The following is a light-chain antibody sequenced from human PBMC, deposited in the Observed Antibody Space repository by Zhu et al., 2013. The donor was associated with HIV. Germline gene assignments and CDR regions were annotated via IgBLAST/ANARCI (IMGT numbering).Light chain of an antibody. J-gene: IGLJ2*01. Sequence: QSVLTQPPSASGSPGQSVTISCTGTSSDVGGYNYVSWYQQYPGKAPKLIIYEVTKRPSGVPDRFSGSKSGNTASLTVSGLQAEDEADYYCSSYAGSNEVVFGGGTKLTVL. CDR1: SSDVGGYNY. CDR3: SSYAGSNEVV. CDR2: EVT. V-gene: IGLV2-8*01.